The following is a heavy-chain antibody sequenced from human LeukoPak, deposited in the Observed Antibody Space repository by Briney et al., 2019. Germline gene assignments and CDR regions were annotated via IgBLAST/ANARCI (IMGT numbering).Heavy chain of an antibody. CDR1: GFTLRPYG. J-gene: IGHJ5*02. Sequence: SLKVSCAASGFTLRPYGMHWVRQAPGKGLEWVAVISYEGGTQHYADSVKGRFIISRDNPRNTLYLQMNILRTEDTAVYYCAKEATPRVNYWYDLWGQGTLVTVSS. CDR2: ISYEGGTQ. D-gene: IGHD1-1*01. V-gene: IGHV3-30*18. CDR3: AKEATPRVNYWYDL.